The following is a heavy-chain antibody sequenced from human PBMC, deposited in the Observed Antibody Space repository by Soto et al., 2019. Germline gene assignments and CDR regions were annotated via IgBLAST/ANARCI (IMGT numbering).Heavy chain of an antibody. D-gene: IGHD4-4*01. J-gene: IGHJ4*02. V-gene: IGHV3-7*04. CDR3: ARGGYDYSNPFDY. CDR1: GFTFTRYW. Sequence: EVQLVKSGGGLVQPGGSLRLSCAASGFTFTRYWMKWFRQAPGRGLEWMGNINQDGSEKHYVDSVKGRFTISRDNAKDSVYLQMNSLKAEDSAMYYCARGGYDYSNPFDYWGQGTLVTVSS. CDR2: INQDGSEK.